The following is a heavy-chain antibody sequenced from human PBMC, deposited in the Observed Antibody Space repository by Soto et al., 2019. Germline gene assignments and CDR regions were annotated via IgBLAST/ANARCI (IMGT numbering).Heavy chain of an antibody. CDR2: IYSGGTI. D-gene: IGHD5-12*01. J-gene: IGHJ4*02. CDR3: HGYGY. Sequence: EVQVVESGGGLIQPGGSPRLSCAVSGFTVTINYMSWVRQAPGKGLEWVSVIYSGGTIYYADSVKGRFTISRDTSKNTLYLQMNSLRGEDTAVYYCHGYGYWGQGTLVTVSS. CDR1: GFTVTINY. V-gene: IGHV3-53*01.